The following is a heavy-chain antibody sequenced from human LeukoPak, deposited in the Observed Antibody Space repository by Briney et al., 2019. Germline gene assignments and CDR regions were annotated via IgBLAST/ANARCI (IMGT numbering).Heavy chain of an antibody. CDR3: ARDFYLEWSDYYYYYMDV. Sequence: SEDLFLNCPVPGRSISSYYWSWIRNPPGKGLAWIRYIYHCVTTDHNPSLKSLATISVDPSNHQFSLTLSSVPAADTAVYYCARDFYLEWSDYYYYYMDVWGKGTTVTVSS. CDR1: GRSISSYY. CDR2: IYHCVTT. V-gene: IGHV4-59*01. J-gene: IGHJ6*03. D-gene: IGHD3-3*01.